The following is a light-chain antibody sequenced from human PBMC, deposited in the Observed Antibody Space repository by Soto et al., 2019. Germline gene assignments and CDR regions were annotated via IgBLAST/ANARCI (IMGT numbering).Light chain of an antibody. CDR2: GAS. CDR3: QQYSKWPLT. Sequence: EIVMTQSPATLSVSPGERATLSCRASESVGSTLAWYQQKPGQAPRLLIYGASTRATGIPARFSGSGSGTEFTLPISSLQSEDFAVYYCQQYSKWPLTFGGGTKVEIQ. J-gene: IGKJ4*01. CDR1: ESVGST. V-gene: IGKV3-15*01.